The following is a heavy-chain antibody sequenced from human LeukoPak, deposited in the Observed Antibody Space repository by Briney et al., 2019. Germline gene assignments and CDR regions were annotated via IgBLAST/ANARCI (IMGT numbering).Heavy chain of an antibody. CDR3: AKDGTGAYFDY. CDR1: GFTFSSYG. Sequence: PGGSLRLSCAASGFTFSSYGMHWVRQAPGKGLEWVAVMWYDGSTKYYADSVKGRFTISRDNSKNTLYLQLNSLRAEDTAVYYCAKDGTGAYFDYWGQGTLVTVSS. J-gene: IGHJ4*02. CDR2: MWYDGSTK. D-gene: IGHD7-27*01. V-gene: IGHV3-33*06.